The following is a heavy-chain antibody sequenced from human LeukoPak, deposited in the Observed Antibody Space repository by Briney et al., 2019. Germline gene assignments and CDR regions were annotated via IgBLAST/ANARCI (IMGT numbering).Heavy chain of an antibody. CDR2: IYHSGSN. J-gene: IGHJ5*02. D-gene: IGHD3-3*01. Sequence: SETLSLTCTVSGYSISSGYYWGWIRHPPGKGLEWIGSIYHSGSNYYNPSLKSRVTISVDTSKNQFSLKLSSVTDADTAVYYCARDNLLWSYYDFWSGYDQKNWFDPWGQGTLVTVSS. CDR3: ARDNLLWSYYDFWSGYDQKNWFDP. V-gene: IGHV4-38-2*02. CDR1: GYSISSGYY.